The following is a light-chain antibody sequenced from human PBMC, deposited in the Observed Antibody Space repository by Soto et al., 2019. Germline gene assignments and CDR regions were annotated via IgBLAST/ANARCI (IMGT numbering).Light chain of an antibody. CDR1: RGISNY. Sequence: DIPMTQSPSSLSASVGDRVTITCRASRGISNYLAWYQQQPGKPPKLLMYAASTLQSGVPSRFSGSGSGTDFTLTISSLQPEDVATYYCQRYNSVPPVTFGPGTKVNL. CDR2: AAS. V-gene: IGKV1-27*01. J-gene: IGKJ3*01. CDR3: QRYNSVPPVT.